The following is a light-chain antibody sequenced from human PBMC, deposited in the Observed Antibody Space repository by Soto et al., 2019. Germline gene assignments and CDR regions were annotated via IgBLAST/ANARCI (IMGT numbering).Light chain of an antibody. J-gene: IGKJ2*03. CDR2: KAS. V-gene: IGKV1-5*03. Sequence: DIQMTQSPSTLSASVGDRVTITCRASQRINIWLAWYQQKPGKAPLLLIYKASTLESGVPSRFSGSGSETDFSLTISSLQPDDFATYYCQQYLSYAPYSFGQGTKLEIK. CDR3: QQYLSYAPYS. CDR1: QRINIW.